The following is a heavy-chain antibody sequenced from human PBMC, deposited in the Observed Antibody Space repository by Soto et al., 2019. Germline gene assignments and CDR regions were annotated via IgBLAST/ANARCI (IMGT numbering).Heavy chain of an antibody. Sequence: PVGSLRLSCAASGFTFSSYAMHWVRQAPGKGLEWVAVISYDGSNKYYADSVKGRFTISRDNSKNTLYLQMNSLRAEDTAVYYCARDKIAVAGPSDYWGQGTLVTV. D-gene: IGHD6-19*01. J-gene: IGHJ4*02. CDR3: ARDKIAVAGPSDY. CDR1: GFTFSSYA. V-gene: IGHV3-30-3*01. CDR2: ISYDGSNK.